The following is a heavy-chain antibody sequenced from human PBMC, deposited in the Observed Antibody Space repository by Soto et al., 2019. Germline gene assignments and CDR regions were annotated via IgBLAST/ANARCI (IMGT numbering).Heavy chain of an antibody. V-gene: IGHV4-31*03. CDR1: GGSISSGGYY. J-gene: IGHJ6*02. D-gene: IGHD3-16*01. Sequence: SETLSLTCTASGGSISSGGYYWSWIRQHPGKGLEWIGYIYYSGSTYYNPSLKSRVTISVDTSKNQFSLKLSSVTAADTAVYYCARGGGADYYYYYYGMDVWGQGTTVTVSS. CDR3: ARGGGADYYYYYYGMDV. CDR2: IYYSGST.